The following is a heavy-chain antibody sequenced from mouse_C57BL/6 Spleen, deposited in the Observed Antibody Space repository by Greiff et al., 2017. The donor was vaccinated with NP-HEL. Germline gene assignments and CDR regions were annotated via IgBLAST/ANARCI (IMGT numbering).Heavy chain of an antibody. V-gene: IGHV1-4*01. CDR3: ARDYGSSYWFAC. D-gene: IGHD1-1*01. Sequence: VQLQQSGAELARPGASVKMSCKASGYTFTSYTMHWVKQRPGQGLDWIGYINPSSGYTKYNQKFKDKATLTADKSSSTAYMQLSSLTSEVSAVYYCARDYGSSYWFACWGQGTLVTVSA. CDR1: GYTFTSYT. CDR2: INPSSGYT. J-gene: IGHJ3*01.